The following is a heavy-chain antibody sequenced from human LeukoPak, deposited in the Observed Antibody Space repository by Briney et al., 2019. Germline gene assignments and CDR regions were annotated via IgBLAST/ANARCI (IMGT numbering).Heavy chain of an antibody. V-gene: IGHV3-7*03. CDR2: IKQDGSEK. J-gene: IGHJ4*02. CDR3: ARVVVRGVFDY. Sequence: GGSLRLSCAASGFTFSSYWVSWVRQAPGKGLEWVANIKQDGSEKYYVDSVKGRFTISRDNAKNSLYLQMDSLRAEDTAVYYCARVVVRGVFDYWGQGTLVTVSS. CDR1: GFTFSSYW. D-gene: IGHD3-10*01.